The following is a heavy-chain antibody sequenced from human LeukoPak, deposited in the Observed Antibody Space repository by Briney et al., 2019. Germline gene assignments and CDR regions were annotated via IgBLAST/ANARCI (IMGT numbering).Heavy chain of an antibody. CDR1: GGSISSSSYY. D-gene: IGHD3-22*01. V-gene: IGHV4-39*07. J-gene: IGHJ3*02. CDR2: IYYSGST. Sequence: SETLSLTCTVSGGSISSSSYYWGWIRQPPGKGLEWMGYIYYSGSTYYNPSLKSRVTISVDTSKNQFSLKLSSVTATDRPVYYCARVSGITMIVVVQSDGFDIWGQGTMVSVSS. CDR3: ARVSGITMIVVVQSDGFDI.